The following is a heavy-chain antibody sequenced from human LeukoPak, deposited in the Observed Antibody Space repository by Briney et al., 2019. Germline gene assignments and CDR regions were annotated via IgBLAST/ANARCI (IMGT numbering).Heavy chain of an antibody. J-gene: IGHJ4*02. CDR1: GFTFSSYA. Sequence: GGSLRLSCAASGFTFSSYAMSWVRQAPGKGLEWVSAISGSGGSTYYADSVKGRFTISRDNSKNTLYLQMNSLRAEDTAVYYCAREITMMVVEYYFDYWGQGTLVTVSS. D-gene: IGHD3-22*01. CDR3: AREITMMVVEYYFDY. V-gene: IGHV3-23*01. CDR2: ISGSGGST.